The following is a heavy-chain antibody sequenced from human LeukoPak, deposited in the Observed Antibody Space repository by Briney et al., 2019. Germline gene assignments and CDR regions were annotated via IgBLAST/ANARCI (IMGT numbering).Heavy chain of an antibody. CDR1: GGSFSGYY. J-gene: IGHJ3*02. Sequence: SETLSLTCAVYGGSFSGYYWSWIRQPPGKRLEWIGEINHSGSTNYNPSLKSRVTISVDTSKNQFSLKLSSVTAADTAVYYCARSRNYYDSSGFNIWGQGTMVTVSS. D-gene: IGHD3-22*01. V-gene: IGHV4-34*01. CDR2: INHSGST. CDR3: ARSRNYYDSSGFNI.